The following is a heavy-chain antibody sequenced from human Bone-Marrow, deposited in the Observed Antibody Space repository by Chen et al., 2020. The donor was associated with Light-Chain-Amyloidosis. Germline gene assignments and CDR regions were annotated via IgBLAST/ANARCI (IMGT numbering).Heavy chain of an antibody. CDR2: IDSSGTYI. J-gene: IGHJ3*02. D-gene: IGHD3-16*01. CDR3: ASYNGGAALNI. Sequence: GLVKPGGSLRLSCAASGFTFASYTMNWVRQAPGKGLEWVSSIDSSGTYINYADSTRGRFSISRDNAKNSVYLQMNSLKDEDTALYYCASYNGGAALNIWGQGTMVTVSS. CDR1: GFTFASYT. V-gene: IGHV3-21*01.